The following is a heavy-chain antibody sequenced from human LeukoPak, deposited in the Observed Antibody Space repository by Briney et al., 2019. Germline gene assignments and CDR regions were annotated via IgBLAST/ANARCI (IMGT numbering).Heavy chain of an antibody. V-gene: IGHV6-1*01. CDR1: GDSVSSNSAA. CDR3: AREISGTTWRYYYYMDV. D-gene: IGHD1-1*01. Sequence: SQTLSLTCAISGDSVSSNSAAWNWIRQSPSRGLEWLGRTYYRSKWYNDYAVSVKSRITINPDTSKNQFSLQPNSVTPEDTAVYYCAREISGTTWRYYYYMDVWGKGTTVTVSS. CDR2: TYYRSKWYN. J-gene: IGHJ6*03.